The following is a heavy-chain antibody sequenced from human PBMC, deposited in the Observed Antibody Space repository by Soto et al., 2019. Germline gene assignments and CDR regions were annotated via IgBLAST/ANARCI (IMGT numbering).Heavy chain of an antibody. J-gene: IGHJ4*02. CDR2: IYYSGST. CDR3: ARGGLEEYLLIRYYYDSSGYQPRAFDY. D-gene: IGHD3-22*01. V-gene: IGHV4-31*03. Sequence: SETLSLTCTVSGGSISSGGYYWSWIRQHPGKGLEWIGYIYYSGSTYYNPSLKRRVTISVDTSKTPFSLQLSSVTAADTAVCYCARGGLEEYLLIRYYYDSSGYQPRAFDYWGQGNLVTGSS. CDR1: GGSISSGGYY.